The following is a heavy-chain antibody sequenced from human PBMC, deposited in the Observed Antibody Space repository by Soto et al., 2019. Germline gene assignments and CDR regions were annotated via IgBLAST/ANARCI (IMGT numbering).Heavy chain of an antibody. Sequence: GESLKISCAASGFTFSSYGMHWVRQAPGKGLEWVAVIWYDGSNKYYADSVKGRFTISRDNSKNTLYLQMNSLRAEDTAVYYCARDSFTVTNLIDYWGQGTLVTVSS. V-gene: IGHV3-33*01. CDR3: ARDSFTVTNLIDY. CDR1: GFTFSSYG. CDR2: IWYDGSNK. D-gene: IGHD4-17*01. J-gene: IGHJ4*02.